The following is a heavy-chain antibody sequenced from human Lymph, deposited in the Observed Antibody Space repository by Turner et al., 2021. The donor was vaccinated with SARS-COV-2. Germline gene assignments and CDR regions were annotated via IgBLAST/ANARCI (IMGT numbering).Heavy chain of an antibody. CDR1: GGTFSSYS. Sequence: QVQLVQSGAEVKKPGSSVKVSCKASGGTFSSYSITWVRQAPGQGLEWMGRIIPILGIANYAQKFQGRVTITADKSTSIAYMELSSLRSEDTAVYYCARDFRPLIVEEVAAKAGNWFDAWGQGTLVTVSS. CDR2: IIPILGIA. J-gene: IGHJ5*02. V-gene: IGHV1-69*04. CDR3: ARDFRPLIVEEVAAKAGNWFDA. D-gene: IGHD2-15*01.